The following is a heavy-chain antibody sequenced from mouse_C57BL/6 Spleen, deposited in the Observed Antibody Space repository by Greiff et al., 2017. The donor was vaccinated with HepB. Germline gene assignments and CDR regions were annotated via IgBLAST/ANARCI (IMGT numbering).Heavy chain of an antibody. D-gene: IGHD2-3*01. Sequence: DVMLVESGGGLVKPGGSLKLSCAASGFTFSDYGMHWVRQAPEKGLEWVAYISSGSSTIYYADTVKGRFTISRDNAKNTLFLQMTSLRSGDTAMYYCARGWLLRSFDYWGQGTTLTVSS. CDR2: ISSGSSTI. J-gene: IGHJ2*01. V-gene: IGHV5-17*01. CDR1: GFTFSDYG. CDR3: ARGWLLRSFDY.